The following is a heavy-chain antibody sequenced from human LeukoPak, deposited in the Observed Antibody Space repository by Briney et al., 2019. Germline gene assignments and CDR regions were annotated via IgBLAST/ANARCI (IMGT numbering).Heavy chain of an antibody. J-gene: IGHJ4*02. V-gene: IGHV3-23*01. CDR1: GISLSNYA. D-gene: IGHD5-24*01. CDR2: ISERGGST. CDR3: ARDYKYAFDN. Sequence: GGSLRLSCVVSGISLSNYAMSWVRQAPGKGLEWVSYISERGGSTTYADSVKGRFTISGDKAKNSLYLQMNSLRVEDTAVYYCARDYKYAFDNWGQGTLVTVSS.